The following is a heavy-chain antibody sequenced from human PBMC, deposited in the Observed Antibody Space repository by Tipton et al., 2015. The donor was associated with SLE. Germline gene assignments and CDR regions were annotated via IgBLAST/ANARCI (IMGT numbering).Heavy chain of an antibody. J-gene: IGHJ4*02. D-gene: IGHD2-8*01. CDR1: GFTFSTYD. Sequence: SLRLSCVASGFTFSTYDMHWVRQAPGKGLEWVAVISSDGNSIYYADSVKGRFTISRDDSTNTLFLQMNGLRADDTAIYYCARQRMVYQPELDYWGQGTLVTVSS. CDR3: ARQRMVYQPELDY. V-gene: IGHV3-30*03. CDR2: ISSDGNSI.